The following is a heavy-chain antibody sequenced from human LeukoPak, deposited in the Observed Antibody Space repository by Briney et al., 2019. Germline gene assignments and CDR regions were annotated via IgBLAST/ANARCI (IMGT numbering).Heavy chain of an antibody. Sequence: GGSLRLSCAASGFTLSSYWMHWVRQAPGKGLVWVSRIKSDGSTGYADSVKGRFTISRDNAKNTVSLQMNSLRAEDTGVYYCARAPSEIGGYYPEYFRHWGQGTLVTVSP. V-gene: IGHV3-74*01. CDR3: ARAPSEIGGYYPEYFRH. CDR2: IKSDGST. CDR1: GFTLSSYW. D-gene: IGHD3-22*01. J-gene: IGHJ1*01.